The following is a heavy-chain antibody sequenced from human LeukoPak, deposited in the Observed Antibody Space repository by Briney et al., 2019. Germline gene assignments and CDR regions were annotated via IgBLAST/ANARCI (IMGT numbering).Heavy chain of an antibody. V-gene: IGHV1-18*01. CDR1: GYTFTSYG. Sequence: ASVKVSCKASGYTFTSYGISWVRQAPGQGLEWMGWISAYNGNINYAQKLQGRVTMTTDTSTSTAYMELRSLRSDDTAVYYCARDKEIVVVPAAPFDYWGQGTLVTVSS. J-gene: IGHJ4*02. D-gene: IGHD2-2*01. CDR3: ARDKEIVVVPAAPFDY. CDR2: ISAYNGNI.